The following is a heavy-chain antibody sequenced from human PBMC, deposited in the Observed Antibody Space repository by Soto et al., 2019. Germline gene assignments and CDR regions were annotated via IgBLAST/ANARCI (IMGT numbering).Heavy chain of an antibody. J-gene: IGHJ4*02. CDR2: IHYSGTT. CDR1: GESFSAYY. CDR3: FTYEERTPGLGPLADF. D-gene: IGHD3-16*01. Sequence: QVQVQQWGAGLLKPSETLSLTCDVYGESFSAYYWNWIRQSPEKGLEWIADIHYSGTTNYNPSLRRWGTISRGTSKRQVSLKLTSVAPADTGGYYCFTYEERTPGLGPLADFWGQGTQVTVTS. V-gene: IGHV4-34*01.